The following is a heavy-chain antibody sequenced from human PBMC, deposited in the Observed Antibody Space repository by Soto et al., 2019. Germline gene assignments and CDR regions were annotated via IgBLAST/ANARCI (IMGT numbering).Heavy chain of an antibody. Sequence: GGSLRLSCAASGFTFSSYAMHWVRQAPGKGLEWVAVISYDGSNKYYADSVKGRFTISRDNSKNTLYLQMNSLRAEDTAVYYCARDSSDDAFDIWGQGTMVTVSS. CDR2: ISYDGSNK. V-gene: IGHV3-30*04. J-gene: IGHJ3*02. CDR1: GFTFSSYA. CDR3: ARDSSDDAFDI.